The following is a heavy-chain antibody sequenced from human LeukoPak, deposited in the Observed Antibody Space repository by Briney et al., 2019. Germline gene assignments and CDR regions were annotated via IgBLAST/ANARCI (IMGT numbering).Heavy chain of an antibody. D-gene: IGHD5-12*01. CDR3: ARDPSGYEYDY. CDR2: INAGNGNT. J-gene: IGHJ4*02. Sequence: ASVKVSCKASGYTFTSYAMHWVRQAPGQRLEWMGWINAGNGNTKYSQKFQGRVTITRDTSASTAYMELSSLRSEDTAVYYCARDPSGYEYDYWGQGTLVIVSS. V-gene: IGHV1-3*01. CDR1: GYTFTSYA.